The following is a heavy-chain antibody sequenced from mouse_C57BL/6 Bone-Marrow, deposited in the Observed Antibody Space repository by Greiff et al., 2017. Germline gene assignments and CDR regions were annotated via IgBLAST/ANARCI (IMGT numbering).Heavy chain of an antibody. V-gene: IGHV1-19*01. Sequence: EVQLQQSGPVLVKPGASVKLSCKASGYTFPDYYMTWVQQSPGKSLEWIGVINPSTGGSSYNQKFKGKATLTVDKSSSTADMELNSLTSEDAAVYYSARKRVDYWGKGTTLTVSA. CDR1: GYTFPDYY. J-gene: IGHJ2*01. CDR2: INPSTGGS. CDR3: ARKRVDY.